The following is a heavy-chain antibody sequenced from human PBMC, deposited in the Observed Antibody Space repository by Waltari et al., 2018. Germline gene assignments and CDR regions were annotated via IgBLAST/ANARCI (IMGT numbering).Heavy chain of an antibody. CDR3: ARGHSRGTFWHFDL. D-gene: IGHD1-1*01. CDR2: KYTTGSA. V-gene: IGHV4-61*02. CDR1: GGPITTGLHY. J-gene: IGHJ2*01. Sequence: QMPLQESDPGLLRPSQTLSLACTVSGGPITTGLHYWTWLRQPAPKGLEWIGRKYTTGSADYNPSLGSRLTISLDTSKNQFFLKLYSVTAADTAVYYCARGHSRGTFWHFDLWGRGTLVTVSS.